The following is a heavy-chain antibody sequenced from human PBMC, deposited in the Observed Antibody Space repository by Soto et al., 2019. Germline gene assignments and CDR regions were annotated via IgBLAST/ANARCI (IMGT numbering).Heavy chain of an antibody. CDR1: GFSLSVYS. Sequence: GGSLRLSCAASGFSLSVYSMHWVRQAPGKGLDWVAVIQHDASTIYYADSVKGRFTISRDNSKNTLYLQMNDLTAEDTALYYCVKVGWGFSFGNGLDDWGQGTTVTVSS. D-gene: IGHD5-18*01. J-gene: IGHJ6*02. V-gene: IGHV3-30-3*01. CDR2: IQHDASTI. CDR3: VKVGWGFSFGNGLDD.